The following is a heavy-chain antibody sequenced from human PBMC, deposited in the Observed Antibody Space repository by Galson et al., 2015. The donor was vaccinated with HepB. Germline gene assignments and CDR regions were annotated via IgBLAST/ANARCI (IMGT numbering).Heavy chain of an antibody. CDR2: ISYDGSNK. J-gene: IGHJ4*02. D-gene: IGHD6-6*01. Sequence: SLRLSCAASGFTFSSYGMHWVRQAPGKGLEWVAVISYDGSNKYYADSVKGRFTISRDNSKNTLYLQMNSLRAEDTAVYYCAKSSSSSIDYFDYWGQGTLVTVSS. V-gene: IGHV3-30*18. CDR3: AKSSSSSIDYFDY. CDR1: GFTFSSYG.